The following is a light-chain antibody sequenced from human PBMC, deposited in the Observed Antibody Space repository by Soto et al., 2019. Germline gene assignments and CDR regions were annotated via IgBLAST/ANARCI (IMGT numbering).Light chain of an antibody. CDR3: QQYGTSPCT. CDR2: VAA. J-gene: IGKJ2*02. V-gene: IGKV3-20*01. CDR1: QSFISTY. Sequence: ETVLTQSPGTLSLSPGERATLSCRASQSFISTYLAWYQQKPGQAPRLLIFVAASRAPGIPDRFIGSGSGTDFTLTISRLEPEDFAVYFCQQYGTSPCTFGQGTKLEIK.